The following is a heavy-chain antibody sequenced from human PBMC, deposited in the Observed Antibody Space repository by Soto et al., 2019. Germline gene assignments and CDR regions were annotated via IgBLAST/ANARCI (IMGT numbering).Heavy chain of an antibody. CDR3: ARTAPMDAGDKYYYDF. CDR2: IIPFFGTA. D-gene: IGHD3-16*01. Sequence: ASVKVSCKASGGTFSTFGISWVRQAPGQGLEWMGGIIPFFGTAKYSQKFEDRITITADESTNTVYMDLRSLTSEDTAIYYCARTAPMDAGDKYYYDFWGQGALVTVSS. J-gene: IGHJ4*02. CDR1: GGTFSTFG. V-gene: IGHV1-69*13.